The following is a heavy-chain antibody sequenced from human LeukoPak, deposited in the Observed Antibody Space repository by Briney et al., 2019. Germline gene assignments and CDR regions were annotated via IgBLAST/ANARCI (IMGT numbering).Heavy chain of an antibody. CDR3: ARTQWLLQAGYYYGMDV. Sequence: PSETLSLTCTVSGGSISSYYWSWIRQPPGKGLEWIGYIYYSGSTNYNPSLKSRVTISVDTSKNQFSLKLSSVTAADTAVYYCARTQWLLQAGYYYGMDVWGQGTTVTVSS. D-gene: IGHD6-19*01. J-gene: IGHJ6*02. CDR2: IYYSGST. V-gene: IGHV4-59*01. CDR1: GGSISSYY.